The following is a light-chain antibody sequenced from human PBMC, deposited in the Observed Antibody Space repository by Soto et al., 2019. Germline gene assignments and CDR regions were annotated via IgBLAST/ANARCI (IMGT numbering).Light chain of an antibody. CDR3: AVWDDSPNGHV. CDR2: TND. Sequence: QSVLTQPPSASGTPGHTVTISCYGSSSNMGSNTVHWFQQFPGTAPKLLIYTNDQRPSGVPDRFSGSNSGTSASLAISGLQSEDEADYYCAVWDDSPNGHVFGAGTKATVL. J-gene: IGLJ1*01. V-gene: IGLV1-44*01. CDR1: SSNMGSNT.